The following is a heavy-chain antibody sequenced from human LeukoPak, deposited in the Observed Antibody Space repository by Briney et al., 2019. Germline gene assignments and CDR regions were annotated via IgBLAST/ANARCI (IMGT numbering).Heavy chain of an antibody. CDR2: ISGSDGST. CDR3: AKLLSGHCSRTSCLNWFDP. J-gene: IGHJ5*02. Sequence: GGSLRPSCSAAGFASSSYVMSCVRQAPGKGLEWVSDISGSDGSTWYADSVKGRFTVSRDNSKNTLYLQMNSLRAEDTAVYYCAKLLSGHCSRTSCLNWFDPWGQGTLVTVSS. V-gene: IGHV3-23*01. D-gene: IGHD2-2*01. CDR1: GFASSSYV.